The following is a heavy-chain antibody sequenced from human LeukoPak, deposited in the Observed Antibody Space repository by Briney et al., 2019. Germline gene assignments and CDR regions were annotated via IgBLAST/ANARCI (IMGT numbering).Heavy chain of an antibody. V-gene: IGHV3-23*01. Sequence: PGGSLRLSCIASGFTFSNYGMSWVRQAPGKGLEWVSIISGSGDRTLHADSVKGRFTVSRDNSKNTVYLQMNSLRAEDTAVYYCAKWKYSNSGIDDYWGQGTLVTVSS. D-gene: IGHD6-6*01. CDR1: GFTFSNYG. CDR3: AKWKYSNSGIDDY. CDR2: ISGSGDRT. J-gene: IGHJ4*02.